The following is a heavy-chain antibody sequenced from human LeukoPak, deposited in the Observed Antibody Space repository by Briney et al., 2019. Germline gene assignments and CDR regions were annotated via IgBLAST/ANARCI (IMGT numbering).Heavy chain of an antibody. D-gene: IGHD2-15*01. CDR1: GGSFSGYY. J-gene: IGHJ3*02. V-gene: IGHV4-34*01. Sequence: SETLSLTCAVYGGSFSGYYWSWIRQPPGKGLEWIGEINHSGSTNYNPSLKSRVTISVDTSKNQFSLKLSSVTAADTAEYYCARALPVRAFDIWGQGTMVTVSS. CDR2: INHSGST. CDR3: ARALPVRAFDI.